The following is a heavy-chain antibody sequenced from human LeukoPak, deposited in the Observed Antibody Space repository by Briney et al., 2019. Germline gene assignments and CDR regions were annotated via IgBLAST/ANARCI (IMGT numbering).Heavy chain of an antibody. J-gene: IGHJ4*02. CDR3: ARRVDTMQPFDY. Sequence: SETLSLTCTVSGGSISNYYWSWIRQPPGKGLEWIGYINYNGYSNYNPSLKSRVTISVDTSKSQLSLKLTSVTAADTAVYYCARRVDTMQPFDYWGQGTLVTVSS. V-gene: IGHV4-59*08. CDR1: GGSISNYY. CDR2: INYNGYS. D-gene: IGHD5-12*01.